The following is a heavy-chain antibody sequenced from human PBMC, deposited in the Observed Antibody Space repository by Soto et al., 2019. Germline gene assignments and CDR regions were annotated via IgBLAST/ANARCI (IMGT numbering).Heavy chain of an antibody. J-gene: IGHJ5*01. CDR2: ILYTGYT. V-gene: IGHV4-59*01. CDR1: GGSISDYY. D-gene: IGHD3-10*01. CDR3: ARERGEWFGDLLPPGWFGS. Sequence: SETLSLTCTVSGGSISDYYWSWIRQPPGKGLEWIGYILYTGYTNYNPSLKSRITISIDTSRNQFSLRLSSVTAADTAVYYCARERGEWFGDLLPPGWFGSWSQGTLVTVSS.